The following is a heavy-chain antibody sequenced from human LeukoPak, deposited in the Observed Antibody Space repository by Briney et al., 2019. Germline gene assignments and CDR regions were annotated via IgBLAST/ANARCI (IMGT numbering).Heavy chain of an antibody. D-gene: IGHD3-16*01. Sequence: ASVKVSSKVSGYTLTELSMHWVRQAPGKGLEWRGGFDPEDGETLSAQKFQGRVTMTEDTSTDTAYMELRSLRSEDTAVYYCATSGTYGGLYDYVWGSSSDAFDIWGQGTMVTVSS. CDR1: GYTLTELS. CDR2: FDPEDGET. V-gene: IGHV1-24*01. CDR3: ATSGTYGGLYDYVWGSSSDAFDI. J-gene: IGHJ3*02.